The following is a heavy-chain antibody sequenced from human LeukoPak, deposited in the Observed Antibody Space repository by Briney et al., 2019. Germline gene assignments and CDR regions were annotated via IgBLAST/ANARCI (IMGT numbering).Heavy chain of an antibody. Sequence: SETLSLTCTVSGGSISSHYWSWIRQPPGKGLEWIGYIYYSGSTNYNPSPKSRVTISVDTSKNQFPLKLSSVTAADTAVYYCARARDDSSGYYRYYFDYWGQEPRVPVSS. V-gene: IGHV4-59*11. CDR2: IYYSGST. J-gene: IGHJ4*02. CDR3: ARARDDSSGYYRYYFDY. D-gene: IGHD3-22*01. CDR1: GGSISSHY.